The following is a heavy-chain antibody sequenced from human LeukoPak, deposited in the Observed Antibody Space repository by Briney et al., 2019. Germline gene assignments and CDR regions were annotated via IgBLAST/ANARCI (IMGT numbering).Heavy chain of an antibody. CDR1: GFTFSSNW. V-gene: IGHV3-7*05. CDR3: ARGLGINGLALDM. J-gene: IGHJ3*02. CDR2: ITQDGSEK. D-gene: IGHD3-10*01. Sequence: PGGSLRLSCAASGFTFSSNWMSWVRQVPGKGLEWVANITQDGSEKYYVDSVKGRFTISRDNAKNSLYLQMNSLRAEDTAVYYCARGLGINGLALDMWGQGTMVTVSS.